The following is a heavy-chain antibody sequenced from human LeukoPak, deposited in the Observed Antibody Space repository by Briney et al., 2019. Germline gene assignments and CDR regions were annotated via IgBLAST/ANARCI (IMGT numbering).Heavy chain of an antibody. V-gene: IGHV1-3*01. CDR3: AREDYDFWSGYFN. Sequence: SVKVSCKASGYTFTSYAMHWVRQAPGQRLEWMGWVNAGNGNTKYSQKFQGRVTITRDTSASTAYMELSSLRSEDTAVYYCAREDYDFWSGYFNWGQGTLVTVSS. CDR1: GYTFTSYA. J-gene: IGHJ4*02. D-gene: IGHD3-3*01. CDR2: VNAGNGNT.